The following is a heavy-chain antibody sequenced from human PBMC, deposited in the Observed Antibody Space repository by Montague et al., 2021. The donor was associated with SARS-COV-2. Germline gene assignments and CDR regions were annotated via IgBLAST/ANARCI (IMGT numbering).Heavy chain of an antibody. CDR2: INHSGST. CDR3: ARGVRQLGVRYYYYYIDV. J-gene: IGHJ6*03. Sequence: SETLSLTCAVYGGSFNGYYWSWIRQPPGKGLEWIGEINHSGSTNYNPSLKSRVTISMDTSKNQFSLKLSSVTAADTAVYYCARGVRQLGVRYYYYYIDVWDKGTTVTVSS. D-gene: IGHD6-6*01. V-gene: IGHV4-34*01. CDR1: GGSFNGYY.